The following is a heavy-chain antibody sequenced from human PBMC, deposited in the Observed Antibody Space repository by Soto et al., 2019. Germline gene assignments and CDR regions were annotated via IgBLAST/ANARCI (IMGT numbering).Heavy chain of an antibody. Sequence: ASVKVSCKASGYTFTSYGITWVRQAPGQGLEWMGWISAGNGNTNYAQKVQGRVTMTADTSTSTAYMELRSLRSDDTAVYYCARGTLLWFGFDYWGQGTLVTVSS. V-gene: IGHV1-18*01. J-gene: IGHJ4*02. CDR2: ISAGNGNT. CDR1: GYTFTSYG. CDR3: ARGTLLWFGFDY. D-gene: IGHD3-10*01.